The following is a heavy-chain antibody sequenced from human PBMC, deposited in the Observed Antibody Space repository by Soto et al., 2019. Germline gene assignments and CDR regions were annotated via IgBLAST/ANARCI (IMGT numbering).Heavy chain of an antibody. Sequence: EVQLLESGGGLVQPGGSLRLSCAASGFTFSSYAMSWVRQAPGKGLEWVSAISGSGGSTYYADSVKGRFTISRDNSKNTLYLQMNSLRAEDTAVYYCAKIKEYDILTGYSDFDYWGQGTLVTVSS. V-gene: IGHV3-23*01. CDR2: ISGSGGST. CDR3: AKIKEYDILTGYSDFDY. D-gene: IGHD3-9*01. CDR1: GFTFSSYA. J-gene: IGHJ4*02.